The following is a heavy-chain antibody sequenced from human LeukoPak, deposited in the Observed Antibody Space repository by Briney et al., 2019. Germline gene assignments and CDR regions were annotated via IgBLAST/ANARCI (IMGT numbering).Heavy chain of an antibody. V-gene: IGHV3-23*01. Sequence: GGSLRLSCAAPGFTFSSYAMSWVRQAPGKGLEWVSAISGSGGSAYYADSVKGRFTISRDNSKNTLYLQMNSLRAEDTAVYYCAKEGYSSSWDYYYYYYMDVWGKGTTVTVSS. CDR1: GFTFSSYA. D-gene: IGHD6-13*01. CDR3: AKEGYSSSWDYYYYYYMDV. CDR2: ISGSGGSA. J-gene: IGHJ6*03.